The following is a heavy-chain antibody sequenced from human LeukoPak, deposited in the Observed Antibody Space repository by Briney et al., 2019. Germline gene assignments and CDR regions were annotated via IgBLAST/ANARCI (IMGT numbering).Heavy chain of an antibody. Sequence: SETLSLTCTVSGYSISSGYYWGWIRPPPGKGLEWIGSIYHSGSTYYNPSLKSRVTISVDTSKNQFSLKLSSVTAADTAVYYCARDGGSYYSVFDIWGQGTMVTVSS. CDR3: ARDGGSYYSVFDI. V-gene: IGHV4-38-2*02. CDR1: GYSISSGYY. CDR2: IYHSGST. D-gene: IGHD1-26*01. J-gene: IGHJ3*02.